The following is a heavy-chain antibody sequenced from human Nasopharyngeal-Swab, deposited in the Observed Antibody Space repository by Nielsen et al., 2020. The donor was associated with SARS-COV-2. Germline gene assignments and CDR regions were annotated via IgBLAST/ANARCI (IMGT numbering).Heavy chain of an antibody. J-gene: IGHJ4*02. CDR1: GGSISSYY. CDR3: ARHTVATPISHYFDY. Sequence: SETLSLTCTVSGGSISSYYWSWIRQPPGKGLEWIGYIYYSGSTNYNPSLKSRVTISVDTSKNQFSLKLSSVTAADTAVYYCARHTVATPISHYFDYWGQGTLVIVSS. V-gene: IGHV4-59*08. CDR2: IYYSGST. D-gene: IGHD4-17*01.